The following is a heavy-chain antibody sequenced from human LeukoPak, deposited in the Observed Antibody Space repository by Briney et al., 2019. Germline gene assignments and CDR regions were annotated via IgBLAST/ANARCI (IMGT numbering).Heavy chain of an antibody. D-gene: IGHD5-18*01. Sequence: SETLSLTCTVSGGSISSYYWSWIRQPPGKGLEWIGYIYTSGSTNYNPSLKSRVTISVDTSKNQFSLKLSSETAADTAVYYCARRGYSYGKNYYYMDVWGKGTTVTVSS. V-gene: IGHV4-4*09. CDR2: IYTSGST. J-gene: IGHJ6*03. CDR3: ARRGYSYGKNYYYMDV. CDR1: GGSISSYY.